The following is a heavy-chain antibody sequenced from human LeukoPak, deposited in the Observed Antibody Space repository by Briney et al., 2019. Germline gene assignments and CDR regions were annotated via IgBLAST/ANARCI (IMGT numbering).Heavy chain of an antibody. D-gene: IGHD5-18*01. CDR2: IKQDGSEK. CDR3: ASPSGYSYVSSFDY. CDR1: GFTFSSYW. J-gene: IGHJ4*02. Sequence: GSLRLSCAASGFTFSSYWMSWVRQAPGKGLEWVANIKQDGSEKYYVDSVKGRFTISRDNAKNSLYLQMNSLRAEDTAVYYCASPSGYSYVSSFDYWGQGTLVTVSS. V-gene: IGHV3-7*01.